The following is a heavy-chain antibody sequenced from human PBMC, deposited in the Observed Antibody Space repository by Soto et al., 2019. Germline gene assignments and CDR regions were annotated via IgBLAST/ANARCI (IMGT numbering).Heavy chain of an antibody. CDR2: ISETSSTI. CDR1: GFTFRTYT. D-gene: IGHD4-17*01. Sequence: PGGSLRLSCAASGFTFRTYTMNWVRQAPGKGLEWVAYISETSSTIYYADSVKGRFTTSRDNAKNSVYLQMNSLRDDDTAVYYCARVNGDYVPIDYWGQGTLVTVSS. V-gene: IGHV3-48*02. J-gene: IGHJ4*02. CDR3: ARVNGDYVPIDY.